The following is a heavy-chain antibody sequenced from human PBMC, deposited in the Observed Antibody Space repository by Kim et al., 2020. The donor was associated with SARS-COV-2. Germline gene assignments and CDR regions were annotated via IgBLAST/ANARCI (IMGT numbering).Heavy chain of an antibody. CDR1: GYTFTSYG. CDR2: ISAYNGNT. Sequence: ASVKVSCKASGYTFTSYGISWVRQAPGQGLEWMGWISAYNGNTNYAQKLQGRVTMTTDTSTSTAYMELRSLRSDDTAVYYCARVRGVDPTRGYGMDVWGQGTTVTVSS. J-gene: IGHJ6*02. CDR3: ARVRGVDPTRGYGMDV. V-gene: IGHV1-18*04. D-gene: IGHD3-10*01.